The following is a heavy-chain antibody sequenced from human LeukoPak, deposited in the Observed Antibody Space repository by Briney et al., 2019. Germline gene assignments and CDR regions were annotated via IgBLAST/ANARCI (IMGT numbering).Heavy chain of an antibody. CDR2: IYYSGST. V-gene: IGHV4-59*01. Sequence: SETLSLTCTVSGGSISSYYWSWIRQPPGNGLEWIGYIYYSGSTNYNPSLKSRVTISVDTSKNQFSLKLSSVTAADTALYYCARGRRDGYNPYWYFDLWGRGTLVTVSS. J-gene: IGHJ2*01. CDR3: ARGRRDGYNPYWYFDL. CDR1: GGSISSYY. D-gene: IGHD5-24*01.